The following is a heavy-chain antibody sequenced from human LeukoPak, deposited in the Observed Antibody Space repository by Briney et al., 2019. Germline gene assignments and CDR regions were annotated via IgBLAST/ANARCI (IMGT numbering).Heavy chain of an antibody. CDR1: GFTFSSHW. V-gene: IGHV3-7*01. CDR3: AELGITMIGGV. CDR2: IKPDGSEI. D-gene: IGHD3-10*02. Sequence: GGSLRLSCAASGFTFSSHWMTWVRQAPGKGLEWVATIKPDGSEIYYVDSVKGRFTISRDNAKDSLYLQMNSLRAEDTAVYYCAELGITMIGGVWGKGTTVTISS. J-gene: IGHJ6*04.